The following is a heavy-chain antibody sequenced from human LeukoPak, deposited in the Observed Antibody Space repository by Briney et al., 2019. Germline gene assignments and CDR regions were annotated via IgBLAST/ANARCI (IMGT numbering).Heavy chain of an antibody. CDR1: GGTFSSYA. Sequence: SVQVSCKASGGTFSSYAISWVRQAPGQGLEWMGGIIPIFGTANYAQKFQGRVTITADESTSTAYMELSSLRSEDTAVYYCARVPLGELKPYYFDYWGQGTLVTVSS. V-gene: IGHV1-69*13. CDR3: ARVPLGELKPYYFDY. J-gene: IGHJ4*02. D-gene: IGHD1-26*01. CDR2: IIPIFGTA.